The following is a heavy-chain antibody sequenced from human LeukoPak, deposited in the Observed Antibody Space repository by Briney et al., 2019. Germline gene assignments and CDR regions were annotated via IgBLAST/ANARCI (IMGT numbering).Heavy chain of an antibody. J-gene: IGHJ3*02. CDR2: IYYSGST. D-gene: IGHD4-23*01. CDR3: ARDGGLYAFDI. V-gene: IGHV4-59*12. Sequence: PSETLSLTCTVSGGSISSYYWSWIRQPPGKGLEWIGYIYYSGSTNYNPSLKSRVTISVDTSKNQFSLKLSSVTAADTAVYYCARDGGLYAFDIWGQGTMVTVSS. CDR1: GGSISSYY.